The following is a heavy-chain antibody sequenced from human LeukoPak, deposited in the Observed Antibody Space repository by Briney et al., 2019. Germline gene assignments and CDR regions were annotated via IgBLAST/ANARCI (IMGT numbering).Heavy chain of an antibody. CDR2: IWFDGTEK. V-gene: IGHV3-33*01. CDR3: ARDSNSAGDY. J-gene: IGHJ4*02. D-gene: IGHD3-10*01. CDR1: GFVFSGYA. Sequence: GGSLRLSCAASGFVFSGYAMHWVPQVPGKGLEWVALIWFDGTEKFYADSVKGRFTISRDNSRNTVDLQMNSLRVEDTAVYYCARDSNSAGDYWGQGTLVTVSS.